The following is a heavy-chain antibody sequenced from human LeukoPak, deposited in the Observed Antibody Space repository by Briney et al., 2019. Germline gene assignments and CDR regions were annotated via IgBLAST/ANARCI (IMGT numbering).Heavy chain of an antibody. J-gene: IGHJ6*02. CDR1: VGTFSSYA. Sequence: PRASVNVSCMASVGTFSSYAISWVRQAPGQGLEWVGGIIPIFGTANYVQKFQGRVTITADESTSTAYMELSSLRSEDTAVYYCARYCTNGVCYRWGYYYGIVVWGQGTTVTVSS. CDR2: IIPIFGTA. D-gene: IGHD2-8*01. CDR3: ARYCTNGVCYRWGYYYGIVV. V-gene: IGHV1-69*13.